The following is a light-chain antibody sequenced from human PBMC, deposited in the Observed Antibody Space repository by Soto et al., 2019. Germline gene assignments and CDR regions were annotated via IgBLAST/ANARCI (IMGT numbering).Light chain of an antibody. CDR1: SSDIGTYNL. J-gene: IGLJ3*02. Sequence: ALTQPASVSGSPGQSITISCTGTSSDIGTYNLVSWYQQHPGKAPKLMIYEVTKRPSGVSNRFSASKSDNTASLTISGLQAEDEADYYCCSYAGSTTWVFGGGTKLTVL. V-gene: IGLV2-23*02. CDR2: EVT. CDR3: CSYAGSTTWV.